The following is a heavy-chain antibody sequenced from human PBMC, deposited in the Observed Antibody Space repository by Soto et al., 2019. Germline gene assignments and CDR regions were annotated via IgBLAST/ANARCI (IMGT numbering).Heavy chain of an antibody. CDR2: IIPIFGTA. CDR3: ARGLHYYYDSSGPHAALEI. J-gene: IGHJ3*02. D-gene: IGHD3-22*01. Sequence: QVQLVQSGAEVKKPGSSVKVSCKASGGTFSNYAISWVRQAPGQGLEWMGGIIPIFGTANYVQKFQGRVTITADECTSTAYMELSSLTSEDTAVYFCARGLHYYYDSSGPHAALEIWGQGTLVTVSS. CDR1: GGTFSNYA. V-gene: IGHV1-69*01.